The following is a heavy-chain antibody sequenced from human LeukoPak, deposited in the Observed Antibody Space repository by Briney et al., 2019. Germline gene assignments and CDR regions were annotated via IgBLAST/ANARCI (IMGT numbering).Heavy chain of an antibody. J-gene: IGHJ4*02. CDR2: ISSSSSSI. CDR1: GFTFSDYS. CDR3: ARVSPYYYDSSGSVDY. V-gene: IGHV3-48*02. Sequence: GGSLRLSCAASGFTFSDYSMNWVRQAPGKGLEWVSYISSSSSSIYYADSVKGRFTISRDNAENSLYLQMNSLRDEDTAVYYCARVSPYYYDSSGSVDYWGQGTLVTASS. D-gene: IGHD3-22*01.